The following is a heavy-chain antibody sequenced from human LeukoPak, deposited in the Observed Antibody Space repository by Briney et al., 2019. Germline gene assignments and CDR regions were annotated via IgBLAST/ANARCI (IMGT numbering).Heavy chain of an antibody. V-gene: IGHV4-39*01. CDR3: ARRTYSGSYPYYYYYMDV. J-gene: IGHJ6*03. CDR2: ISYTGST. CDR1: GGSISSSTYY. Sequence: SETLSLTCAVSGGSISSSTYYWGWIRHPPGEGLEYAGSISYTGSTYYNPSLKSRVTISVDTSKNQFSLRLSSVTAADTAVYYCARRTYSGSYPYYYYYMDVWGKGTTVTVSS. D-gene: IGHD1-26*01.